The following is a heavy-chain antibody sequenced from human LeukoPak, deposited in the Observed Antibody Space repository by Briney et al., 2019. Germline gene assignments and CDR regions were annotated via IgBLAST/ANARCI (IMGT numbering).Heavy chain of an antibody. V-gene: IGHV3-48*02. Sequence: GGSLRLSCAASGFTFSNYSMTWVRQAPGKGLEWISYISRSSSSIYCADSLKGRFTISRDNAKNSLFLQMNSLRDEDTAVYYCARSDYYAFDIWGQGTMVTVSS. CDR3: ARSDYYAFDI. CDR2: ISRSSSSI. J-gene: IGHJ3*02. D-gene: IGHD4-17*01. CDR1: GFTFSNYS.